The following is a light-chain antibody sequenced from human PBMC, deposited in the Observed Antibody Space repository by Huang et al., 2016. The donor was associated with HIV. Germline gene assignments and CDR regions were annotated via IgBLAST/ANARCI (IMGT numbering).Light chain of an antibody. CDR3: QQFNNYLT. J-gene: IGKJ5*01. V-gene: IGKV1D-13*01. Sequence: AIQLTQSPSSLSASVGDRVTITCRASRGISSGLAWYQQKPGKAPKLLIFDASSLESGVPSRFSGSGSGTDFTLTISSLQPEEFATYYCQQFNNYLTVGQGTRLEIQ. CDR1: RGISSG. CDR2: DAS.